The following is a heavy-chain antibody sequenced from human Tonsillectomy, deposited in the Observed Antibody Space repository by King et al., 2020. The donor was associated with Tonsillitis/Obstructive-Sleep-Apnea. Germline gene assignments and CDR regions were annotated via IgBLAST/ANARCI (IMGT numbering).Heavy chain of an antibody. Sequence: QLVQSGAEVKKPGSSVKVSCKASGGTFSTCAISWVRQSPGQGLEWMGGIIPIFGTANYAQKFQGRVTITANESTTTAYMEVSSLRSEDTAVYYCASRGNFWIAYSFYGMDVWGQGTTVTVSS. CDR1: GGTFSTCA. CDR2: IIPIFGTA. CDR3: ASRGNFWIAYSFYGMDV. V-gene: IGHV1-69*12. D-gene: IGHD3-3*01. J-gene: IGHJ6*02.